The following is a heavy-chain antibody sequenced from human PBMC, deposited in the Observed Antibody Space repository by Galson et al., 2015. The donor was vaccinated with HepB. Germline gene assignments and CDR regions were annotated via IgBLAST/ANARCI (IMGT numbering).Heavy chain of an antibody. CDR2: INTNTGNP. CDR3: ARDSGGGSYDFWSGYYTGESYDAFDI. Sequence: CKASGYTFTSYAMNWVRQAPGQGLEWMGWINTNTGNPTYAQGFTGRFVFSLDTSVSTAYLQICSLKAEDTAVYYCARDSGGGSYDFWSGYYTGESYDAFDIWGQGTMVTVSS. J-gene: IGHJ3*02. CDR1: GYTFTSYA. V-gene: IGHV7-4-1*01. D-gene: IGHD3-3*01.